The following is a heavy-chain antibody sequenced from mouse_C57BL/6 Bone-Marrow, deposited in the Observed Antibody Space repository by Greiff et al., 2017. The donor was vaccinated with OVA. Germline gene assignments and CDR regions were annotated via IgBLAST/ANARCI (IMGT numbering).Heavy chain of an antibody. J-gene: IGHJ3*01. CDR3: AQISTPGCDY. CDR2: IWWNDDK. CDR1: GFSLSTSNMG. V-gene: IGHV8-5*01. Sequence: QVTLKVSGPGILQPSQTLSLTCSFSGFSLSTSNMGIGWIRQPSGKGLEWLAHIWWNDDKYYNPSLKSRLTISKDTSNNQVCLKITSVETADTATYYCAQISTPGCDYWGQGTLVTVSA.